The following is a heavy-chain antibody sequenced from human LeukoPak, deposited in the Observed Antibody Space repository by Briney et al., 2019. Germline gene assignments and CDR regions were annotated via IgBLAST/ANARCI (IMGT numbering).Heavy chain of an antibody. CDR1: GGSISSGGYY. V-gene: IGHV4-31*03. D-gene: IGHD3-10*01. J-gene: IGHJ3*02. Sequence: PSETLSLTCTVSGGSISSGGYYWSWIRQHPGKGLEWIGYIYYSGSTYYNPSLKSRVTISVDTSKNRFSLKLSSVTAADTAVYYCARVPVGRGAFDIWGQGTMSPSLQ. CDR2: IYYSGST. CDR3: ARVPVGRGAFDI.